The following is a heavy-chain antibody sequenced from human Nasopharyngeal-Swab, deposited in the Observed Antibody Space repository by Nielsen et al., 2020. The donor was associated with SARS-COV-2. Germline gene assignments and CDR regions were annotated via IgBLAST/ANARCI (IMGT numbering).Heavy chain of an antibody. D-gene: IGHD2-21*02. CDR3: ARTAAFCGGDCYSEYFQH. Sequence: GGSLRLSCAASGFTFSSYWMSWVRQAPGKGLEWVANIKQDGSEKYYVDSVKGRFTISRDNAKNSLYLQMNSLRADDTAIYYCARTAAFCGGDCYSEYFQHWGQGTLVTVSS. V-gene: IGHV3-7*01. J-gene: IGHJ1*01. CDR1: GFTFSSYW. CDR2: IKQDGSEK.